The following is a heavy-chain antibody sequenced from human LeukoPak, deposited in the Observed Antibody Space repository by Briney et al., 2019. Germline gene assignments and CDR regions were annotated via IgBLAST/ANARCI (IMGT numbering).Heavy chain of an antibody. Sequence: SETLSLTCTVSGDSISSYYWSWIRQPPGKGLEWIGYIYHSWSTNYNHPLKSRVTISADTSKDQFSLKLASVTAADTAVYYCATGYSSTWYYFDYWGQGTLVTVSS. CDR3: ATGYSSTWYYFDY. CDR1: GDSISSYY. V-gene: IGHV4-59*01. CDR2: IYHSWST. J-gene: IGHJ4*02. D-gene: IGHD6-13*01.